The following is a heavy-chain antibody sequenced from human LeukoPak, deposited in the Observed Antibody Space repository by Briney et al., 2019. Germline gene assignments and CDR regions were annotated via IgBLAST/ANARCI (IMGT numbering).Heavy chain of an antibody. CDR3: AKASRYLGSGSYYRDAFDI. CDR2: ISFDGSNK. V-gene: IGHV3-30*18. J-gene: IGHJ3*02. D-gene: IGHD3-10*02. Sequence: GGSLRLSCAASGFTFSSYDMHWVRQAPGKEKKWVAVISFDGSNKYYADSVKGRFTVSRDNSKNTLYLQMNSLRAEDTAVYYCAKASRYLGSGSYYRDAFDIWGQGTMVTVSS. CDR1: GFTFSSYD.